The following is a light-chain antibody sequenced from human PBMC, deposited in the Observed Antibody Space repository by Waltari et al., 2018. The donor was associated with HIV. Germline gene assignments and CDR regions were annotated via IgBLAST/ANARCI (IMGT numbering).Light chain of an antibody. CDR1: QSINNN. V-gene: IGKV3-15*01. CDR2: GAS. CDR3: QQYKNWPYT. J-gene: IGKJ2*01. Sequence: EIVMTLSPAIPSVSPGERATLSCRASQSINNNLAWYQQKPGQAPRLLIYGASTRATGIPARFSGSGSATEFALTISSLQSGDFAVYFCQQYKNWPYTFGQGTKLEIK.